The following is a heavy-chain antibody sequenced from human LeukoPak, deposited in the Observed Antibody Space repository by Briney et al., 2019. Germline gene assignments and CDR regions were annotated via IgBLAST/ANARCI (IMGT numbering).Heavy chain of an antibody. D-gene: IGHD3-3*01. CDR1: GGSISSYH. J-gene: IGHJ6*02. CDR2: IYYSGST. V-gene: IGHV4-59*01. CDR3: ARSPYDFWSGFNYYYYYGMDV. Sequence: SETLSLTCTVSGGSISSYHWSWIRQPPGKGLEWIGYIYYSGSTNYNPSLKSRVTISVDTSKNQFSLKLSSVTAADTAVYYCARSPYDFWSGFNYYYYYGMDVWGQGTTVTVSS.